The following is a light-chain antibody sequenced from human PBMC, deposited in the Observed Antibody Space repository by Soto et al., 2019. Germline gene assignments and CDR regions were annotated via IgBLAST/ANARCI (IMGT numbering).Light chain of an antibody. CDR1: SSDVDSYNR. J-gene: IGLJ2*01. CDR3: SLYTISSTI. CDR2: EVS. V-gene: IGLV2-18*01. Sequence: QSALTQPPSVSGSPGQSVTIPCTVTSSDVDSYNRVSWYQLPPGTAPQLMIYEVSNRPSGVPDRFSGSKSGNTASLTISGLQAEDEADYYCSLYTISSTIFGGGTKLTVL.